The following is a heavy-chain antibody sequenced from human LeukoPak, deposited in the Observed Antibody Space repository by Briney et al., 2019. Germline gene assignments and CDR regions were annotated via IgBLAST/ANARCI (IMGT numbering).Heavy chain of an antibody. J-gene: IGHJ3*02. CDR2: ISYIGST. CDR3: ARDPTMVTNGFDI. D-gene: IGHD4-17*01. CDR1: DDSFSSHY. V-gene: IGHV4-59*11. Sequence: SEALSLTCTVSDDSFSSHYWTWIRQPPGKGLEGIGYISYIGSTDYNPSLKSRVTISVDTSKNQFSLKVSSVTAGDTAVYYCARDPTMVTNGFDIWGQGTLVTVSS.